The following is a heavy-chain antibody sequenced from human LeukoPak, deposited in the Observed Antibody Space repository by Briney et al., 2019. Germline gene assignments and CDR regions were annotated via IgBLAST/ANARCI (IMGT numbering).Heavy chain of an antibody. CDR1: GFTFAIHA. V-gene: IGHV3-23*01. CDR3: AKDSYVSGRPLHTFDV. CDR2: ISGDGAST. D-gene: IGHD3-10*01. J-gene: IGHJ3*01. Sequence: GGSLRLSCAASGFTFAIHAMTWVRQAPGKGLEGVSGISGDGASTHYAESVKSQFTISRDNSQNTLFLQMNSLRVEDTAIYYCAKDSYVSGRPLHTFDVWGQGTMVTVSS.